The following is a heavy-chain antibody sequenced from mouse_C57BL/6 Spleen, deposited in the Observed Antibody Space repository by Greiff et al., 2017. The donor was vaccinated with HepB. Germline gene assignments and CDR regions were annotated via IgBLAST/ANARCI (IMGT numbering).Heavy chain of an antibody. CDR2: ISYDGSN. Sequence: EVQLVESGPGLVKPSQSLSLTCSVTGYSITSGYYWNWIRQFPGNKLEWMGYISYDGSNNYNPSLKNRISITRDTSKNQFFLKLNSVTTEDTATYYCARGGALYDGYPYYAMDYWGQGTSVTVSS. CDR3: ARGGALYDGYPYYAMDY. CDR1: GYSITSGYY. V-gene: IGHV3-6*01. J-gene: IGHJ4*01. D-gene: IGHD2-3*01.